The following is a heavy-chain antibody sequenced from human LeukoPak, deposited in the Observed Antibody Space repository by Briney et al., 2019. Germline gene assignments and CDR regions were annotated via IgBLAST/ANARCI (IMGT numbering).Heavy chain of an antibody. CDR1: GFTFDDYA. D-gene: IGHD6-19*01. CDR2: ISWDGGST. CDR3: AKDSLGYSSGWGTRYFDY. V-gene: IGHV3-43D*03. Sequence: GSLRLSCAASGFTFDDYAMHWVRQAPGKGLEWVSLISWDGGSTYYADSVKGRFTISRDNSKNSLYLQMNSLRAEDTALYYCAKDSLGYSSGWGTRYFDYWGQGTLVTVSS. J-gene: IGHJ4*02.